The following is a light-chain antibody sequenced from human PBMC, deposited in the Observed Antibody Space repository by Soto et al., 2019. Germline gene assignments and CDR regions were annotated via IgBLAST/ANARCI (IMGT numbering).Light chain of an antibody. V-gene: IGLV2-23*02. J-gene: IGLJ1*01. Sequence: QSVLTQPASVSVSPGPSITISCTGTISDVGTYNLVSWYQHHPGKAPKLMIYDVTKRPSGVSNRSSGSKSGNTASLTISGLQAEDEADYYCCSYAGSSTVYVFGTGTKVTVL. CDR2: DVT. CDR1: ISDVGTYNL. CDR3: CSYAGSSTVYV.